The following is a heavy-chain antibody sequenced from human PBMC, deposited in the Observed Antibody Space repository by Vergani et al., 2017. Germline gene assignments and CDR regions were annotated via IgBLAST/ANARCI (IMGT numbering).Heavy chain of an antibody. CDR3: ARAYCSGGSCYSRRYFDY. Sequence: QVQLQESGPGLVKPSETLSLTCTVSGGSISSYYWSWIRQPPGKGLEWIGYIYYSGSTHYNPSLKSRVTISVDTSKNQFSLKLSSVTAADTAVYYCARAYCSGGSCYSRRYFDYWGQGTLVTVSS. CDR1: GGSISSYY. V-gene: IGHV4-59*01. J-gene: IGHJ4*02. CDR2: IYYSGST. D-gene: IGHD2-15*01.